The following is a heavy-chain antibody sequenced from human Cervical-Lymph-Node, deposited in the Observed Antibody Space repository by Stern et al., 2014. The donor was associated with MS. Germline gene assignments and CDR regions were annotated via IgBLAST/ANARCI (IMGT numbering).Heavy chain of an antibody. Sequence: VQLVQSGGEVKKPGASVKVSCKASGYNTTSYGFTWVRQAPGQGLEWMGWISVYNGNTNYAQKCQGRVTMTTDTSTSTAYMEVRSLRSDDTAVYYCATFTSAVGTFNHWGQGTLVTVSS. CDR3: ATFTSAVGTFNH. D-gene: IGHD6-13*01. CDR1: GYNTTSYG. V-gene: IGHV1-18*01. CDR2: ISVYNGNT. J-gene: IGHJ4*02.